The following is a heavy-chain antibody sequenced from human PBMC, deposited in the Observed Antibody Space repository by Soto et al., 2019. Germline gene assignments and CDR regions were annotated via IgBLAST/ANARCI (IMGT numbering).Heavy chain of an antibody. CDR2: INPNSGGT. V-gene: IGHV1-2*02. D-gene: IGHD6-6*01. J-gene: IGHJ6*02. CDR3: ARGHLLEVSAARPYYYYGMDV. CDR1: GYTFTGYY. Sequence: ASVKVSCKASGYTFTGYYMHWVRQAPGQGLEWMGWINPNSGGTNYAQKFQGRVTMTRDTSISTAYMELSRLRSDDTAVYYCARGHLLEVSAARPYYYYGMDVWGQGTTVTVSS.